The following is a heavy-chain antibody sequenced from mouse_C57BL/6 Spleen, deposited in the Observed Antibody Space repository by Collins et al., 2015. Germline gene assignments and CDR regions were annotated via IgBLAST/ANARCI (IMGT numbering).Heavy chain of an antibody. D-gene: IGHD2-12*01. V-gene: IGHV1-62-2*01. CDR2: FYPGSGSI. CDR3: ARHEERAYYSLFAY. CDR1: EYT. J-gene: IGHJ3*01. Sequence: EYTIHWVKQRSGQGLEWIGWFYPGSGSIKYNEKFKDKATLTADKSSSTVYMELSRLTSEDSAVYFCARHEERAYYSLFAYWGQGTLVTVSA.